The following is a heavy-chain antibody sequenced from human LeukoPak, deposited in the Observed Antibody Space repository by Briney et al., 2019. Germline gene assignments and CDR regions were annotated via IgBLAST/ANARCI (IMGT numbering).Heavy chain of an antibody. CDR1: GFTFSNYA. CDR3: ARGDCSSTSCSSTPKNWFDP. CDR2: ISGSGGTT. D-gene: IGHD2-2*01. J-gene: IGHJ5*02. Sequence: GGSLRLSCAASGFTFSNYAMSWVRQAPGKGLEWVSAISGSGGTTYYADSVKGRFTISRDNSMNTLYLQMNSLRAEDTAVFYCARGDCSSTSCSSTPKNWFDPWGRGTLVSVSS. V-gene: IGHV3-23*01.